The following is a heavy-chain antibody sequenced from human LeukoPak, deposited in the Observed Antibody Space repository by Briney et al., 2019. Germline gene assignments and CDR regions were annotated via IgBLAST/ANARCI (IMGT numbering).Heavy chain of an antibody. D-gene: IGHD3-10*01. CDR1: GGTFSSYA. CDR3: ARVGFGERYYYYYGMDV. V-gene: IGHV1-69*04. CDR2: IIPILGIA. Sequence: ASVKVSCKASGGTFSSYAISWVRQAPGQGLEWMGRIIPILGIANYAQKFQGRVTITADKSTSTAYMELSSLRSEDTAVYYRARVGFGERYYYYYGMDVWGQGTTVTVSS. J-gene: IGHJ6*02.